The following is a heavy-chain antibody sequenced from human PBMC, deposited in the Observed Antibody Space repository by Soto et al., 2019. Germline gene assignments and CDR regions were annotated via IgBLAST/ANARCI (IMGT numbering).Heavy chain of an antibody. D-gene: IGHD6-6*01. V-gene: IGHV1-18*01. Sequence: ASVKVSCKASGYTFTSYGISWVRQAPGQGLEWMGWISTYNGNTNYAQKLQGRVTITRDTSASTAYMELSSLRSEDTAVYYCARDALKYSSSSGYYYYMDVWGKGTTVTVSS. CDR1: GYTFTSYG. J-gene: IGHJ6*03. CDR2: ISTYNGNT. CDR3: ARDALKYSSSSGYYYYMDV.